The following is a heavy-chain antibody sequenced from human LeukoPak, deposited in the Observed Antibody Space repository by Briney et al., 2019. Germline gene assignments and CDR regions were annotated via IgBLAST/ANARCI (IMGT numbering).Heavy chain of an antibody. CDR3: ASRYSSGWYAFDI. V-gene: IGHV4-34*01. D-gene: IGHD6-19*01. CDR2: INYSGNT. CDR1: GGSFSGYY. J-gene: IGHJ3*02. Sequence: SETLSLTCAVYGGSFSGYYWSWIRQPPGKGLEWIGEINYSGNTNYNPSLKSRVTISEDTSKNQFSLKLSPVTAADTAVYYCASRYSSGWYAFDIWGQGTMVTVSS.